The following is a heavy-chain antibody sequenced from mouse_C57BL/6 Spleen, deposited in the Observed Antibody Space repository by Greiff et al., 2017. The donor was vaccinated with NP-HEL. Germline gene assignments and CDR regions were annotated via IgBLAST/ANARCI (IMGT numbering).Heavy chain of an antibody. CDR1: GYTFTSYG. V-gene: IGHV1-81*01. CDR2: IYPRSGNT. Sequence: VKLMESGAELARPGASVKLSCKASGYTFTSYGISWVKQRTGQGLEWIGEIYPRSGNTYYNEKFKGKATLTADKSSSTAYMELRSLTSEDSAVYFCARSGDYDPFAYWGQGTLVTVSA. J-gene: IGHJ3*01. D-gene: IGHD2-4*01. CDR3: ARSGDYDPFAY.